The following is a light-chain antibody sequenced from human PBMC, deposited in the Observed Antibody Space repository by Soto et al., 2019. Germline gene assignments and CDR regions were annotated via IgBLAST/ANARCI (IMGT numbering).Light chain of an antibody. CDR3: QRRSSWPLT. CDR1: QSVGGY. Sequence: EIVLTQSQATLSLSPGERATLXWRASQSVGGYLAWYQQKAGQAPRLLIYDASHRATGIPARFSGSGSGTDFTLTIRTLEPEDSAVYYCQRRSSWPLTFGGGTKVDIK. V-gene: IGKV3-11*01. J-gene: IGKJ4*01. CDR2: DAS.